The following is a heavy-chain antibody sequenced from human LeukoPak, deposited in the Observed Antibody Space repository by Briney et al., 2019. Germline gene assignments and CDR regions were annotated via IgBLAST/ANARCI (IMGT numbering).Heavy chain of an antibody. CDR3: AIYDSGEGYFDP. CDR2: IYYTGST. V-gene: IGHV4-59*01. CDR1: GGSISNYY. D-gene: IGHD3-10*01. Sequence: SETLSLTCTVSGGSISNYYWSWIRHPPGKGLEWIGYIYYTGSTNYNPSLKSRVTISLDTSKNQFSLKLSSVTAADTAVYYCAIYDSGEGYFDPWGQGTLVTVSS. J-gene: IGHJ5*02.